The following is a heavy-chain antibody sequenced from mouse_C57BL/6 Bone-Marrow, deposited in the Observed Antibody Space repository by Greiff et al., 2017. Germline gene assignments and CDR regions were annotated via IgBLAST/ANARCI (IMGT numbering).Heavy chain of an antibody. CDR3: ASRHYYGSRNFDY. Sequence: LEESGAELARPGASVKLSCKASGYTFTSSGISWVKQRTGQGLEWIGEIYPRSGNTYYNEKFKGKATLTADKSSSTAYMGLRSLTSEDSAVYFCASRHYYGSRNFDYWGQGTTLTVSS. J-gene: IGHJ2*01. CDR2: IYPRSGNT. V-gene: IGHV1-81*01. CDR1: GYTFTSSG. D-gene: IGHD1-1*01.